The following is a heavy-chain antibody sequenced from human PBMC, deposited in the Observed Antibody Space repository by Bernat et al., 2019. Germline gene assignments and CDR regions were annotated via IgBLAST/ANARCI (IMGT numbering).Heavy chain of an antibody. Sequence: QVQLVQSGAEVKKPGASVKVSCKASGYTFTSYGISWVRQAPGQGLEWMGWISAYNGNTNYAQKLQGRVTMTTDTSTSTAYMELRSLRSDDTAGYYCARAHWEYCSSTSCYSPNIYYDLWSGYRYGMDVWGQGTTVTVSS. CDR2: ISAYNGNT. D-gene: IGHD2-2*02. J-gene: IGHJ6*02. CDR1: GYTFTSYG. CDR3: ARAHWEYCSSTSCYSPNIYYDLWSGYRYGMDV. V-gene: IGHV1-18*01.